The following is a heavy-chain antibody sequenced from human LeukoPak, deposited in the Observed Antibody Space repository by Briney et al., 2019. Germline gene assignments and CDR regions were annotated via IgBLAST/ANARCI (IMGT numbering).Heavy chain of an antibody. V-gene: IGHV3-48*02. CDR3: ARDGYSFLPYQFDC. D-gene: IGHD4-4*01. CDR2: ISSSSSTI. CDR1: GFTFSNYG. J-gene: IGHJ4*02. Sequence: GGSLRLSCAASGFTFSNYGIHWVRQAPGKGPEWVSYISSSSSTIYYADSVKGRFTISRDNAKNSLYLQMNSLRDEDTAVYYCARDGYSFLPYQFDCWGQGTLVTVSS.